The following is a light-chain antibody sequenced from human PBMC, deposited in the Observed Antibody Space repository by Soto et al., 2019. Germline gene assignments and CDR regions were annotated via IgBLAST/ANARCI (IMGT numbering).Light chain of an antibody. J-gene: IGKJ1*01. CDR1: QFVSSR. CDR3: QEYSQWPPGM. V-gene: IGKV3-15*01. Sequence: DIVVTQSPATLSASPGERVTLSCRASQFVSSRLAWYQQRPGQVPRLLIYDTSTSAPGISARFSGSGSGTEFPLTSSKLQSKACAGYDCQEYSQWPPGMFGPGTTVDIK. CDR2: DTS.